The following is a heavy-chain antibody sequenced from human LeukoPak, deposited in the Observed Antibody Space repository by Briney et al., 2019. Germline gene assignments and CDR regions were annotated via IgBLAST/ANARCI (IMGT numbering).Heavy chain of an antibody. J-gene: IGHJ3*02. V-gene: IGHV3-74*01. CDR3: ARAREAFDI. CDR1: GFTFSSFW. CDR2: IDTDGSST. Sequence: GGSLRLSCAASGFTFSSFWMHWVRQAPGKGLVWVSRIDTDGSSTVYADSVKGRFTSSRDNAKNTLYLQMNSLRAEDTAVYYCARAREAFDIWGQGTMVTVSS.